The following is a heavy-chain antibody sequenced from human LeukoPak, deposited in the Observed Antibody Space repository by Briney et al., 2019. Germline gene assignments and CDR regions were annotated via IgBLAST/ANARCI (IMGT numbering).Heavy chain of an antibody. CDR1: GFTFSSYA. Sequence: PGGSLRLSCAASGFTFSSYAMSWVRQAPGKGLEWVSAISGSGGSTYYADSVKGRFTISRDNSKNTLYLQMNSLRAEDTAVYYCAKGYGYNWNYDNWFDPWGQGTLVTVSS. CDR2: ISGSGGST. D-gene: IGHD1-7*01. V-gene: IGHV3-23*01. J-gene: IGHJ5*02. CDR3: AKGYGYNWNYDNWFDP.